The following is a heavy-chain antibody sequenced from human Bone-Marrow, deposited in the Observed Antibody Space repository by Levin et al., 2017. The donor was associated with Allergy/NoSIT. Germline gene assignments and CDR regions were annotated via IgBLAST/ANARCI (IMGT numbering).Heavy chain of an antibody. CDR1: GGTFSSYA. J-gene: IGHJ4*02. CDR3: ARESYYGSGSYSLDYFDY. D-gene: IGHD3-10*01. CDR2: IIPIFGTA. V-gene: IGHV1-69*06. Sequence: RASVKVSCKASGGTFSSYAISWVRQAPGQGLEWMGGIIPIFGTANYAQKFQGRVTITADKSTSTAYMELSSLRSEDTAVYYCARESYYGSGSYSLDYFDYWGQGTLVTVSS.